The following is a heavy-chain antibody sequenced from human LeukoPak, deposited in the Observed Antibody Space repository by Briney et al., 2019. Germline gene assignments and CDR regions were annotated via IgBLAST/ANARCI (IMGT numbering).Heavy chain of an antibody. CDR3: ARDWGITIFGVVIESHDAFDI. Sequence: SQTLSLTCAVYGGSFSGYYWSWIRQPPGKGLEWIGEINHSGSTNYNPSLKSRVTISVDTSKNQFSLKLSSVTAADTAVYYCARDWGITIFGVVIESHDAFDIWGQGTMVTVSS. V-gene: IGHV4-34*01. D-gene: IGHD3-3*01. CDR1: GGSFSGYY. CDR2: INHSGST. J-gene: IGHJ3*02.